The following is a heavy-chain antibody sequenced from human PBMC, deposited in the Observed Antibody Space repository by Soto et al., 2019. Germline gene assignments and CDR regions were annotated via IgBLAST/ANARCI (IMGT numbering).Heavy chain of an antibody. J-gene: IGHJ4*02. CDR2: ISSSSSTI. Sequence: PGGSLRLSCAASGFTFSSYSMNWVRQAPGKGLEWVSYISSSSSTIYYADSVKGRFTISRDNAKNSLYLQMNSLRDEDTAVYYCARKKALRYYYDSSGSFSFDYWGQGTLVTVSS. CDR3: ARKKALRYYYDSSGSFSFDY. D-gene: IGHD3-22*01. CDR1: GFTFSSYS. V-gene: IGHV3-48*02.